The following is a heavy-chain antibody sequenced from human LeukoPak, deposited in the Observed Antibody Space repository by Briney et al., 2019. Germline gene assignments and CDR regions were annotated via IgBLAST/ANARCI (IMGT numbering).Heavy chain of an antibody. D-gene: IGHD6-19*01. CDR2: ISGSGGST. J-gene: IGHJ6*02. V-gene: IGHV3-23*01. Sequence: QTGGSLRLSCAASGFTFSSYAMSWVRQAPGKGLEWVSAISGSGGSTYYADSVKGRFTISRDNSKNTLYLQMNSLRAEDTAVYYCAKDLRGADGSGWYAPYYYYYGMDVWGQGTTVTVSS. CDR3: AKDLRGADGSGWYAPYYYYYGMDV. CDR1: GFTFSSYA.